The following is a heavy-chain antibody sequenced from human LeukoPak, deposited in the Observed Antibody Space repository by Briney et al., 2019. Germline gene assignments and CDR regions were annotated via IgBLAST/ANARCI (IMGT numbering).Heavy chain of an antibody. J-gene: IGHJ5*02. CDR2: IYYSGST. D-gene: IGHD3-10*01. CDR3: ARDAYGSGSYYLNWFDP. Sequence: SETLSLTCTVSGGSISNYYWSWIRQAPGKGLEWMGYIYYSGSTNYNPCLKSRVTISVDTSKTQFSLKLSSVTAADTAVYYGARDAYGSGSYYLNWFDPWGQGTLVTVSS. V-gene: IGHV4-59*01. CDR1: GGSISNYY.